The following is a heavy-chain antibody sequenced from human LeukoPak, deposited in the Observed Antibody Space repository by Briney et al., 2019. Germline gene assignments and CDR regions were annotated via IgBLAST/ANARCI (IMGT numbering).Heavy chain of an antibody. V-gene: IGHV3-74*01. CDR3: AKERNYYGSGSSTDFDF. CDR1: GFTFSNYW. D-gene: IGHD3-10*01. J-gene: IGHJ4*02. CDR2: VNGDGSAT. Sequence: GGSLRLSCAASGFTFSNYWMHWVRQAPGKGLVWVSRVNGDGSATNYADSVKGRFTISRDNAKNTLYLQMNSLSAEDTAVYYCAKERNYYGSGSSTDFDFWGQGTLVTVSS.